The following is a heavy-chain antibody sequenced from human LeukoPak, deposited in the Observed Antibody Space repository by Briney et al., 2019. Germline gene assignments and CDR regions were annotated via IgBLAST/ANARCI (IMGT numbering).Heavy chain of an antibody. V-gene: IGHV1-18*01. J-gene: IGHJ6*02. CDR2: ISAYNGNT. CDR1: GYTFTIYG. Sequence: GASVKVSCKASGYTFTIYGISWVRQAPGQGLEWMGWISAYNGNTNYAQKLQGRVTMTTDTSTSTAYTELRSLRSDDTAVYYCAREGYCSSTSCFYYYYYGMDVWGQGTTVTVSS. CDR3: AREGYCSSTSCFYYYYYGMDV. D-gene: IGHD2-2*01.